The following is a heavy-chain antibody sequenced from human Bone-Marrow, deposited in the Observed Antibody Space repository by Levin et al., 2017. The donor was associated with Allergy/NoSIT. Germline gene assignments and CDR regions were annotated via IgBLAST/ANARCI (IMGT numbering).Heavy chain of an antibody. D-gene: IGHD4-17*01. Sequence: GGSLRLSCTAPGFTFADYAMSWFRQAPGKGPEWIGFIRSNAYGGATEYAASVKGRFTISRDDSKSIAYLEMNSLKTEDTGLYYCTRDRLEDDFGIPIHWWYFDLWGRGTLVTVSS. V-gene: IGHV3-49*03. CDR1: GFTFADYA. CDR3: TRDRLEDDFGIPIHWWYFDL. CDR2: IRSNAYGGAT. J-gene: IGHJ2*01.